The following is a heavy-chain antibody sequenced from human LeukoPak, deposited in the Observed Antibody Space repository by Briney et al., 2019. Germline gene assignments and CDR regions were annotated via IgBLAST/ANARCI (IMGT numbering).Heavy chain of an antibody. D-gene: IGHD2-2*01. V-gene: IGHV3-74*01. CDR2: INSDGSST. CDR1: GFTFSSYW. CDR3: ARDAGECSSTSCYWPDDAFDI. Sequence: SGGSLRLSCAASGFTFSSYWMHWVRQAPGKGLVWVSRINSDGSSTSYADSVKGRFTISRDNAKNTLYPQMNSLRAEDTAVYYCARDAGECSSTSCYWPDDAFDIWGQGTMVTVSS. J-gene: IGHJ3*02.